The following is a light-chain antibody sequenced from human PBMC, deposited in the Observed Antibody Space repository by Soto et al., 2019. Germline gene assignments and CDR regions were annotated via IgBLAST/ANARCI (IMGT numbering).Light chain of an antibody. CDR1: ESVNNK. CDR2: RAS. CDR3: HQYNNWFPFT. V-gene: IGKV3-15*01. J-gene: IGKJ5*01. Sequence: EVVLTQSPATLSVSPGERATLSYRASESVNNKLGWYQQKPGQAPRLLIYRASTRATGIPARFSGSGSGTECTLTISSLQSEDSAVYYCHQYNNWFPFTFGQGTRLEIK.